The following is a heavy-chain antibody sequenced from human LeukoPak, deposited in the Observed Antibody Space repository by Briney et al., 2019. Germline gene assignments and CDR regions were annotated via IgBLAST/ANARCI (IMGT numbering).Heavy chain of an antibody. CDR2: INHSGST. CDR1: GGSFSGYY. Sequence: SETLSLTCAVYGGSFSGYYWSWIRQPPGKGLEWIGEINHSGSTNYNPSLKSRVTISVDTSKNQFSLKLSSVTAADTAVYYCARGLGESYYINWFDPWGQGTLVTVSS. D-gene: IGHD3-10*01. CDR3: ARGLGESYYINWFDP. J-gene: IGHJ5*02. V-gene: IGHV4-34*01.